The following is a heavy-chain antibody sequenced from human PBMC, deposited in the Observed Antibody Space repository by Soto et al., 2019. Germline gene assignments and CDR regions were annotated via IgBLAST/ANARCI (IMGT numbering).Heavy chain of an antibody. V-gene: IGHV3-74*01. D-gene: IGHD4-4*01. CDR1: GFTFSPYW. CDR3: GRGGSNSPTGMDV. Sequence: EVQLAESGGGLVQPGGSLRLSCAASGFTFSPYWMHWVRQAPGKGLVWVSHINPDGSSTNYADSVNGRFTISRDNAKNKLYLQMNSLRAEDTAVYYCGRGGSNSPTGMDVWGQGTTVTVSS. CDR2: INPDGSST. J-gene: IGHJ6*02.